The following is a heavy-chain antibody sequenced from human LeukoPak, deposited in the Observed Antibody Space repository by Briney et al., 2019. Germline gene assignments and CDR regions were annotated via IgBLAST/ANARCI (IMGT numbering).Heavy chain of an antibody. J-gene: IGHJ6*03. D-gene: IGHD4-11*01. CDR2: IIPIFGTA. V-gene: IGHV1-69*13. CDR3: ARGFTTVSEAVDYYYYMDV. CDR1: GGTFSSYA. Sequence: ASVKVSCKASGGTFSSYAISWVRQAPGQGLEWMGGIIPIFGTANYAQKFQGRVTITADESTSTAYMELSSLRSEDTAVYYCARGFTTVSEAVDYYYYMDVWGKGTTVTVSS.